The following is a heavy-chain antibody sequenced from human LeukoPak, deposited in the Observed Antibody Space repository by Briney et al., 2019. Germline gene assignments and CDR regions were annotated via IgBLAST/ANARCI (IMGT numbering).Heavy chain of an antibody. CDR1: GYTFTSYG. Sequence: GASVKVSCKASGYTFTSYGISWVRQAPGQGLEWMGWISAYNGNTNYAQKLQGRVTMTTDTSTSTAYMELRSLRSDDTAVYYRARDAYYYGSGSYGYWGQGTLVTVSS. D-gene: IGHD3-10*01. CDR2: ISAYNGNT. CDR3: ARDAYYYGSGSYGY. V-gene: IGHV1-18*01. J-gene: IGHJ4*02.